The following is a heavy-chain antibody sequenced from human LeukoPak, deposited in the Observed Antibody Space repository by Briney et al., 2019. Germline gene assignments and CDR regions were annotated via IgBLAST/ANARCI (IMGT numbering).Heavy chain of an antibody. J-gene: IGHJ4*02. CDR3: ARPRYYDFWSGYPLYFDY. D-gene: IGHD3-3*01. Sequence: ASVTVSCKASGGTFSSYAISWVRQAPGQGLEWMGWISAYNGNTNYAQKLQGRVTMTTDTSTSTAYMELRSLRSDDTAVYYCARPRYYDFWSGYPLYFDYWGQGTLVTVSS. CDR2: ISAYNGNT. CDR1: GGTFSSYA. V-gene: IGHV1-18*01.